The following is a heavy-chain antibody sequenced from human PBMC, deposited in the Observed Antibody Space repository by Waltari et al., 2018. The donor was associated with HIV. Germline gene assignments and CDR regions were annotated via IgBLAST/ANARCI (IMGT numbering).Heavy chain of an antibody. D-gene: IGHD3-3*01. J-gene: IGHJ3*01. CDR2: INPSGGRT. CDR3: TRDKAIGIITSVFDF. Sequence: QVQLVQSGAEVKKPGASVKVSCKASGYSLRNNYIHWVRQAPGQGLEWMGIINPSGGRTNYAQKFQGRVTMTRDTSTSTVYMELSSLRSEDTAVYYCTRDKAIGIITSVFDFWGQGTMVTVSS. CDR1: GYSLRNNY. V-gene: IGHV1-46*01.